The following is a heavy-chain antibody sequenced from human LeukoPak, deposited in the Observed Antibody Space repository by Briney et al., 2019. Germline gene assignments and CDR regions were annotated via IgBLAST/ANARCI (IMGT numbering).Heavy chain of an antibody. Sequence: PSETLSLTCAVSGYSISSGYYWGWIRQPPGKGLEWIGSIYHSGSTYYNPSLKSRVTISVDTSKNQFSLKLSSVTAADTAVYYCARRGYYDSSGYYYIDYWGQGTLVTVSS. D-gene: IGHD3-22*01. CDR3: ARRGYYDSSGYYYIDY. J-gene: IGHJ4*02. CDR1: GYSISSGYY. CDR2: IYHSGST. V-gene: IGHV4-38-2*01.